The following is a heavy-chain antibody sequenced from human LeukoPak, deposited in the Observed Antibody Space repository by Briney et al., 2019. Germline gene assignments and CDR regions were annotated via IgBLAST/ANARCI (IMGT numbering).Heavy chain of an antibody. J-gene: IGHJ4*02. Sequence: GGSLRLSCAASGFTVSSNYMSWVRQAPGKGLEWVSVIYSGGSTYYADSVKGRFTISRDNSKNTLYLQMNSLRAEDTAVYYCARVPRRDGYNYWGQGTLVTVSS. CDR1: GFTVSSNY. CDR2: IYSGGST. D-gene: IGHD5-24*01. V-gene: IGHV3-53*01. CDR3: ARVPRRDGYNY.